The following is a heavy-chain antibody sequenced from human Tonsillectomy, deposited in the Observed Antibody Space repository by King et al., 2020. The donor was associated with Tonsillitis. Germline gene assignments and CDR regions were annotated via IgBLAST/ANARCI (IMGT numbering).Heavy chain of an antibody. CDR2: ISAYNGNT. D-gene: IGHD1-26*01. J-gene: IGHJ6*02. CDR3: ARDRIVTATTGYGMEV. V-gene: IGHV1-18*04. CDR1: GYTFTSYG. Sequence: LVQSGAEVTKPGASVKVSCTASGYTFTSYGISWVRQAPGQGLEWMGWISAYNGNTNYAQKVQGRVTMTTDTSTSTAYMELRSLRSDDTAVYYCARDRIVTATTGYGMEVWGQGTTVTVSS.